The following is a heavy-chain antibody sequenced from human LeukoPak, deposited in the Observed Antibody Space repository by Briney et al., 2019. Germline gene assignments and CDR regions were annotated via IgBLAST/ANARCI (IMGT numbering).Heavy chain of an antibody. CDR3: AIVGGALRSTSCFQRFDP. CDR2: IRYDGSNK. V-gene: IGHV3-30*02. CDR1: GFTFSSYG. J-gene: IGHJ5*02. Sequence: GGSLRLSCAASGFTFSSYGMHWVRQAPGKGLEWVAFIRYDGSNKYYADSVRGRFTISRDNSKNTLYLQMNSLRAEDTAVYYCAIVGGALRSTSCFQRFDPCGQGTLVTVSS. D-gene: IGHD2-2*01.